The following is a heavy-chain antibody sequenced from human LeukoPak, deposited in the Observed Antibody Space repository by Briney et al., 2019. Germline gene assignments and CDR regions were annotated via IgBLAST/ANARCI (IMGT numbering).Heavy chain of an antibody. Sequence: PGRSLRLSCAASGFTFSSYGMHWVRQAPGKGLEWVAVIWYDGSNKYYADSVKGRFTISRDNSKNTLYLQMNSLRAEDTAVYFCAKDPTFGVYGSGSNTDYWGQGTLVTVSS. D-gene: IGHD3-10*01. CDR1: GFTFSSYG. CDR3: AKDPTFGVYGSGSNTDY. J-gene: IGHJ4*02. CDR2: IWYDGSNK. V-gene: IGHV3-33*06.